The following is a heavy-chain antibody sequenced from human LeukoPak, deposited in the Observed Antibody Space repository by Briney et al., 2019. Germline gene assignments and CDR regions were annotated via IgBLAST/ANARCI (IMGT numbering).Heavy chain of an antibody. CDR2: ISYDGSNK. CDR1: GFTFSSYA. Sequence: GGSLRLSCAASGFTFSSYAMHWVRQAPGKGLEWVAVISYDGSNKYYADSVKGRFTISRDNAKNSLYLQMNSLRAEDTAVYYCARDAYYYDSSLIDYWGQGTLVTVSS. J-gene: IGHJ4*02. V-gene: IGHV3-30*04. CDR3: ARDAYYYDSSLIDY. D-gene: IGHD3-22*01.